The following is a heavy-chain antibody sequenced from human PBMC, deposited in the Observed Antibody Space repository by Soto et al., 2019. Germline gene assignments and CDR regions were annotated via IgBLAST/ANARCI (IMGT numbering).Heavy chain of an antibody. D-gene: IGHD6-13*01. CDR3: ARHDGSWYYYYGMDV. CDR1: GYSFTSYW. Sequence: PGESLKISCKGSGYSFTSYWIGWVRQMPGKGLEWMGIIYPGDSDTRYSPSFQGQVTISADKSISTAYLQWSSLKASDTAMYYCARHDGSWYYYYGMDVWGQGTTVTVSS. CDR2: IYPGDSDT. V-gene: IGHV5-51*01. J-gene: IGHJ6*02.